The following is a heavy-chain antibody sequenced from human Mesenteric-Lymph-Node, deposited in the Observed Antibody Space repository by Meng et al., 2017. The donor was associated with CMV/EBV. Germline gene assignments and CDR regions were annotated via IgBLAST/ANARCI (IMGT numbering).Heavy chain of an antibody. CDR3: ARDRVTRSNWFDP. J-gene: IGHJ5*02. D-gene: IGHD1-14*01. V-gene: IGHV3-30*03. CDR1: GFTFSNFG. Sequence: GGSLRLSCAGSGFTFSNFGMHWVRQGPGKGLEWVAVISEDGSKRYYADSVKGRFTISRDKSKNTVYLQMSSLRAEDTAVYYCARDRVTRSNWFDPWGQGTLVTVSS. CDR2: ISEDGSKR.